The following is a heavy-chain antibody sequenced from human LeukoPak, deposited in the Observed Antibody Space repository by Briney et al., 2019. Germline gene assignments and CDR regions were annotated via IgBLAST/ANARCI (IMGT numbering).Heavy chain of an antibody. J-gene: IGHJ5*02. CDR1: GFTFSSYG. CDR2: IWYDGSNK. D-gene: IGHD6-19*01. Sequence: PGRSPRLSCAASGFTFSSYGMHWVRQAPGKGLEWVAVIWYDGSNKYYADSVKGRFTISRDNSKNTLYLQMNSLRAEDTAVYYCARDGGQWLVPGWFDPWGQGTLVTVSS. V-gene: IGHV3-33*01. CDR3: ARDGGQWLVPGWFDP.